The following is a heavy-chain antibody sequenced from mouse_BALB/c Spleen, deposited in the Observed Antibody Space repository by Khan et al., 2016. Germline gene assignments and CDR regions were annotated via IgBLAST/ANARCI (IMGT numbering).Heavy chain of an antibody. CDR3: ARWAYYGNYWFAY. D-gene: IGHD2-10*01. V-gene: IGHV1-7*01. Sequence: QVQLQQSGAELAKPGASVKMSCKASGYTFTSYWMHWVKQRPGQGLEWIGYINPSTGYTEYNQKFKDKATLTADKSSSTAYMQLSSLTSEDSAVYYCARWAYYGNYWFAYWGQGTLVTGSA. CDR1: GYTFTSYW. CDR2: INPSTGYT. J-gene: IGHJ3*01.